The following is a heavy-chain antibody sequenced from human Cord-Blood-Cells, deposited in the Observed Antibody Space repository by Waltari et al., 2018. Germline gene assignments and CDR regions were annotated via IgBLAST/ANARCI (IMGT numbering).Heavy chain of an antibody. CDR2: INHSGST. CDR3: ARVGRYSSGWYTGGSDY. D-gene: IGHD6-19*01. CDR1: GGSFSGYF. Sequence: QVQLQQWGAGLLKPSETLSLTCAVYGGSFSGYFWSWIRQPPGKGLEWIGEINHSGSTNYNPSLKGRVTISVDTSKNQFSLKLSSVTAADTAVYYCARVGRYSSGWYTGGSDYWGQGTLVTVSS. V-gene: IGHV4-34*01. J-gene: IGHJ4*02.